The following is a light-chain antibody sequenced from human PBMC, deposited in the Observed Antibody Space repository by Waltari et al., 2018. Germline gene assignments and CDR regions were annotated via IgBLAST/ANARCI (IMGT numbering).Light chain of an antibody. Sequence: IVLTQSPGTLSLSPGETATLSCRASQSVTSNYLAWYQQKPGQAPRLLISGAAGRATGIPDRFSGSGSGTDFTLTISRLETEDFAVYHCQQYGSSPWTFGQGTKVEIK. CDR2: GAA. CDR3: QQYGSSPWT. J-gene: IGKJ1*01. CDR1: QSVTSNY. V-gene: IGKV3-20*01.